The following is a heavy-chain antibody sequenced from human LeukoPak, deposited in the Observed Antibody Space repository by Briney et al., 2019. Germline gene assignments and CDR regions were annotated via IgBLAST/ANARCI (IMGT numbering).Heavy chain of an antibody. D-gene: IGHD3-10*02. J-gene: IGHJ6*04. CDR3: AELGITMIGGV. V-gene: IGHV3-23*01. Sequence: GGSLRLSCAASGFTFNTFGMHWVRQAPGKGLEWVSCISSGGFSSYYADSVRGRFTISRDNSKNSLYLQMNSLRAEDTAVYYCAELGITMIGGVWGKGTTVTISS. CDR2: ISSGGFSS. CDR1: GFTFNTFG.